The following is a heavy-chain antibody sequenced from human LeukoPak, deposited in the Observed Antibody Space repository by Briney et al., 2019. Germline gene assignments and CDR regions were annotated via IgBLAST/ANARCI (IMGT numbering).Heavy chain of an antibody. V-gene: IGHV3-7*01. D-gene: IGHD3-22*01. CDR1: GFSFTYSW. Sequence: GGSLRLSCAASGFSFTYSWMAWVRQTPEKGLEWVANIKQDGSEKYYLDSVKGRFTISRDNAKNSLYLQMNSLRVEDTAVYYCARDYYRSLDYWGQGTLATVSS. J-gene: IGHJ4*02. CDR3: ARDYYRSLDY. CDR2: IKQDGSEK.